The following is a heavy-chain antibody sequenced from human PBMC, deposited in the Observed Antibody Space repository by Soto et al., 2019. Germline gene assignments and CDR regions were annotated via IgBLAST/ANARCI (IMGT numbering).Heavy chain of an antibody. CDR3: ARVSGYCSSTSCSAGVRFDP. CDR2: ISAYNGNT. CDR1: GYTFTSYG. J-gene: IGHJ5*02. D-gene: IGHD2-2*01. V-gene: IGHV1-18*01. Sequence: EASVKVSCKASGYTFTSYGISWVRQAPGQGLEWMGWISAYNGNTNYAQKLQGRVTMTTDTSTSTAYMELRSLRSDDTAVYYCARVSGYCSSTSCSAGVRFDPWGQGTLVTVSS.